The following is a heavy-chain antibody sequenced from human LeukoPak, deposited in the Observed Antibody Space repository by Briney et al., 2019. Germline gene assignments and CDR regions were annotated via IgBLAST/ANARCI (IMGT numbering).Heavy chain of an antibody. Sequence: GGSLRLSCAASGFTFSSYAMSWVRQASGKGLEWVSAISGSGGSTYYADSVKGRFTISRDNSKNTLYLQMNSLRAEDTAVYYCAKDRGIAAAGSPIDYWGQGTLVTVSS. J-gene: IGHJ4*02. CDR1: GFTFSSYA. V-gene: IGHV3-23*01. CDR2: ISGSGGST. CDR3: AKDRGIAAAGSPIDY. D-gene: IGHD6-13*01.